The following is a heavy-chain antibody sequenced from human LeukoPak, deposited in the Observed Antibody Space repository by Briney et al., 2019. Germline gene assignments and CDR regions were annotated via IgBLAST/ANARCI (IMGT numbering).Heavy chain of an antibody. CDR1: GYTFTAYY. V-gene: IGHV1-2*02. J-gene: IGHJ1*01. D-gene: IGHD6-13*01. Sequence: ASVKVSCKTSGYTFTAYYMHWVRQAPGQGLEWMGWINPNSGGTNYAQKFQGRVTMTRDTSISTAYMELSRLRSDDTAVYYCARGYPLSTTAAGTYFQHWGQGTLVTVSS. CDR2: INPNSGGT. CDR3: ARGYPLSTTAAGTYFQH.